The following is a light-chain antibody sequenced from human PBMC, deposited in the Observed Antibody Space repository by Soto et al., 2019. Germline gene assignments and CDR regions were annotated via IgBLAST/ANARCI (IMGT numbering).Light chain of an antibody. CDR1: QSISSW. Sequence: DTQMTQSPSTLSASVGDRVTITCRASQSISSWLAWYQQKSGKAPKLLIYDASNLESGVPSRFSGSGSGTEFTLTISSLQPDDFASYYCQQYNSWWTFGQGTKVEIK. J-gene: IGKJ1*01. V-gene: IGKV1-5*01. CDR3: QQYNSWWT. CDR2: DAS.